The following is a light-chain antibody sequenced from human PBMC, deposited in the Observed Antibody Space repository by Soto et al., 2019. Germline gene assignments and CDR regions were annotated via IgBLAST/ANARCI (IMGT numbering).Light chain of an antibody. Sequence: QSALTQPPSVSGAPGQRVTISCTGSSSNIGAGYEVHWYQQLPGTAPNLLIYGNSNRPSGVPDRFSGSKSGTSASLAITGLQAEDEADYYCQSYDSSLSGYVFGTGTKVTV. V-gene: IGLV1-40*01. CDR1: SSNIGAGYE. CDR2: GNS. J-gene: IGLJ1*01. CDR3: QSYDSSLSGYV.